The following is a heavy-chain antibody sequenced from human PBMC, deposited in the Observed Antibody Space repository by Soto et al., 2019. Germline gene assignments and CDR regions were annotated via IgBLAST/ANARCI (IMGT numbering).Heavy chain of an antibody. CDR3: ARLEPGNYYYYYGMDV. CDR1: GYSFTSYW. V-gene: IGHV5-10-1*01. CDR2: IDPSDSYT. J-gene: IGHJ6*02. Sequence: GEALKISCKASGYSFTSYWISWVRQMPGKGLEWMGRIDPSDSYTNYSPSFQGHVTISADKSISTAYLQWSSLKASDTAMYYCARLEPGNYYYYYGMDVWGQGTTVTVSS.